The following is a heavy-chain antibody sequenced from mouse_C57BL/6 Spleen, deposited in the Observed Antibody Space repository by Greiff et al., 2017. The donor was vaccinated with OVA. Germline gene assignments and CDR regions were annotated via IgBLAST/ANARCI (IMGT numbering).Heavy chain of an antibody. CDR2: IDPSDSYT. CDR1: GYTFTSYW. J-gene: IGHJ2*01. Sequence: QVQLKQPGAELVMPGASVKLSCKASGYTFTSYWMHWVKQRPGQGLEWIGEIDPSDSYTNYNQKFKGKATLTVDKSSSTAYMQLSSLTSEDSAVYYCATAYYSNYGFFDCWGKGTTLTVSA. CDR3: ATAYYSNYGFFDC. V-gene: IGHV1-69*01. D-gene: IGHD2-5*01.